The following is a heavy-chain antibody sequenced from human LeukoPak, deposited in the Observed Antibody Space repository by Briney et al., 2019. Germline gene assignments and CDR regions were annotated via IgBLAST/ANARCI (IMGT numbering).Heavy chain of an antibody. Sequence: GASVKVSCRASGYTFTSYGISLVRQAPGQGLEWMGWISAYNGNTNYAQKLQGRVTMTTDTSTSTAYMELRSLRSDDTAVYYCARESRTYYYDSSGYPDYWGQGTLVTVSS. CDR3: ARESRTYYYDSSGYPDY. J-gene: IGHJ4*02. CDR2: ISAYNGNT. V-gene: IGHV1-18*01. D-gene: IGHD3-22*01. CDR1: GYTFTSYG.